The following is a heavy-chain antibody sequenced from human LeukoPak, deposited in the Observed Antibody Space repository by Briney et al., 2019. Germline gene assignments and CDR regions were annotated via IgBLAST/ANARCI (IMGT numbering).Heavy chain of an antibody. CDR3: ARGPRWFDP. Sequence: GSLRLSCAASGFTFSDYAMSWIRQPPGKGLEWIGEINHSGSTNYNPSLKSRVTISVDTSKNQFSLKLSSVTAADTAVYYCARGPRWFDPWGQGTLVTVSS. J-gene: IGHJ5*02. CDR2: INHSGST. CDR1: GFTFSDYA. V-gene: IGHV4-34*01.